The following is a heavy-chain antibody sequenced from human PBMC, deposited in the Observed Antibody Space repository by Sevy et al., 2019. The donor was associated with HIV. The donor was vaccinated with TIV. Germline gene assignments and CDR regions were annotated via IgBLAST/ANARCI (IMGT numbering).Heavy chain of an antibody. CDR2: ISRSSSTI. Sequence: GGSLRLSCAASGFTFSTYSMNWFRQAPGKGLEWVSYISRSSSTIYYADSVKGRFTISRDNAKNSLYLQMNSLRDEDTAVYYCARERKMYDSSGYYFHFDYWGQGTLVTVSS. D-gene: IGHD3-22*01. CDR1: GFTFSTYS. CDR3: ARERKMYDSSGYYFHFDY. V-gene: IGHV3-48*02. J-gene: IGHJ4*02.